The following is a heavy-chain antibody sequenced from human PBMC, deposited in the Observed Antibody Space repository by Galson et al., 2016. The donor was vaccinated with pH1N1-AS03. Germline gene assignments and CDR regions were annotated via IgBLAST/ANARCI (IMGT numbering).Heavy chain of an antibody. CDR1: GISLSSSW. Sequence: SLRLSCAASGISLSSSWMHWARQAPGKGLEWVAVIWYDGSNKYYADSVKGRFTISRDNTKNTLYLQMNSLRVEDTAVYFCARGRGYGQYYFDYWGQGTLVTVSS. D-gene: IGHD3-10*01. J-gene: IGHJ4*02. CDR3: ARGRGYGQYYFDY. V-gene: IGHV3-33*08. CDR2: IWYDGSNK.